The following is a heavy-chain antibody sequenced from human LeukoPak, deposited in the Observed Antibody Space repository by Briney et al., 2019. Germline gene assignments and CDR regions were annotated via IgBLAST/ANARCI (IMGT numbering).Heavy chain of an antibody. J-gene: IGHJ4*02. CDR3: ARNIGYCDNGSCGDFDS. Sequence: PSETLSLTCTVSGGSISSSSYYWGWIRQPPGKGLEWIGSIYYSGSTYYNPSLNSRVSISVDRSKNQFSLELTSVTAADTAAYYCARNIGYCDNGSCGDFDSWGQGTQVTVSS. CDR1: GGSISSSSYY. V-gene: IGHV4-39*07. D-gene: IGHD2-15*01. CDR2: IYYSGST.